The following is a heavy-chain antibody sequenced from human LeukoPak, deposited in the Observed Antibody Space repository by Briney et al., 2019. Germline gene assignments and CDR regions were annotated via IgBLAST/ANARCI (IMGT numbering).Heavy chain of an antibody. V-gene: IGHV1-18*01. CDR2: ISAYNGNT. J-gene: IGHJ4*02. CDR3: GIQRAVAGDVFDY. CDR1: GYTFTSYG. D-gene: IGHD6-19*01. Sequence: ASVKVSCKASGYTFTSYGISWVRQAPGQGLEWMGWISAYNGNTNYAQKLQGRVTMTTDTSTSTAYMELRSLRTDDTAVYYCGIQRAVAGDVFDYWGQGTLVTVSS.